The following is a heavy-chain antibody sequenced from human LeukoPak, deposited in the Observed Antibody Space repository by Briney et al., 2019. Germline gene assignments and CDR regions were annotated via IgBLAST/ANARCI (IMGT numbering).Heavy chain of an antibody. Sequence: SETLSLTCTVSGGSISTYYWSWIRQPPGKGLEWIGYISYIGSTKYNPSLKSRVTMSVDKSKNQFSLKLSSVTAADTAMYYCARRHRDRSGDSCFLLDYWGQGTLVTVSS. CDR1: GGSISTYY. D-gene: IGHD2-15*01. V-gene: IGHV4-59*08. J-gene: IGHJ4*02. CDR3: ARRHRDRSGDSCFLLDY. CDR2: ISYIGST.